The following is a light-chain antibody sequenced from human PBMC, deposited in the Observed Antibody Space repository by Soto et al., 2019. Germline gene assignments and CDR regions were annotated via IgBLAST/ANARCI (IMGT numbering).Light chain of an antibody. CDR3: QQYNNWLT. J-gene: IGKJ4*01. CDR2: GAS. Sequence: DIVMTQSPATLSVSPGERATLSCRASQSVTNNLAWYQQKPGQAPRLLIYGASTRATGIPARFSGSGSGTEFTLTISSLQSEDFAVYYCQQYNNWLTFGGGTKVEIK. CDR1: QSVTNN. V-gene: IGKV3-15*01.